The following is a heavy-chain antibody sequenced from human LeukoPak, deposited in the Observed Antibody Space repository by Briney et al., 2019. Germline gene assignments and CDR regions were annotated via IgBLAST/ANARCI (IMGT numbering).Heavy chain of an antibody. V-gene: IGHV1-18*01. D-gene: IGHD1-26*01. J-gene: IGHJ3*02. Sequence: VSVEVSCKASGYTFTSYGISWVRQAPGQGLEWMGWISAYNGNTNYAHKLQGRVTMTTDTSTSTAYMELSRLRSDDTAVYYCAISGSYSGAFDIWGQGTMVTVSS. CDR3: AISGSYSGAFDI. CDR2: ISAYNGNT. CDR1: GYTFTSYG.